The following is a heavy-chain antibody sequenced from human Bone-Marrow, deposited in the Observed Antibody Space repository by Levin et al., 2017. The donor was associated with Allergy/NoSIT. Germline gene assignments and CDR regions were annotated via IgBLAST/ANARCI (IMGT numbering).Heavy chain of an antibody. D-gene: IGHD1-26*01. V-gene: IGHV1-2*06. CDR1: GYSFTGYF. J-gene: IGHJ4*02. Sequence: VASVKVSCKASGYSFTGYFIVWVRQAPGQGLEWMGRIHPNSGGTIYAQNFQGRVTMTSDTSISTAYMELSGLRSDDTAVYYCAKWAGRGTDYWGQGTLITVSS. CDR3: AKWAGRGTDY. CDR2: IHPNSGGT.